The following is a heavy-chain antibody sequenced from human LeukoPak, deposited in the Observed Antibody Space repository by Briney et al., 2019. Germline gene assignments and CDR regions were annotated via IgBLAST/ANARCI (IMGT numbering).Heavy chain of an antibody. CDR2: IIPIFGTA. D-gene: IGHD6-19*01. CDR3: ARVGGIAVAGTGYFDY. J-gene: IGHJ4*02. Sequence: ASVKVSCKASGGTFSSYAISWVRQAPGQGLEWMGGIIPIFGTANYAQKFQGRVTITADESTSTAYMELSSLRSEDTAVYYCARVGGIAVAGTGYFDYWGQGTLVTVSS. V-gene: IGHV1-69*13. CDR1: GGTFSSYA.